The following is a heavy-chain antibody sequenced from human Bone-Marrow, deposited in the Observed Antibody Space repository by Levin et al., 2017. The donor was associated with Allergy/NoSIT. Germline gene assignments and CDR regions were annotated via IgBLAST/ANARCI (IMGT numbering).Heavy chain of an antibody. CDR1: GGSISSYN. CDR3: ARVGSGWDSFDI. D-gene: IGHD6-19*01. CDR2: IYYSGSA. J-gene: IGHJ3*02. V-gene: IGHV4-59*01. Sequence: PSETLSLTCTVSGGSISSYNWIWIRQPPGKGLEWIGHIYYSGSANYKPSLKSRVTISMYTSENRFSLQLTSVTAADTAVYYCARVGSGWDSFDIWGQGTMVSVSS.